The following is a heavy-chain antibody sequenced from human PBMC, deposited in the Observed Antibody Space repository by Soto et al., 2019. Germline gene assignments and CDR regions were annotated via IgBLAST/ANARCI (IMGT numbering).Heavy chain of an antibody. Sequence: ASVKVSCKASGYTFLSYYMHWVRQAPGERLEWMGIINPSGGSTIYAQKFQGRVTMTRDTSTSTVYMELSSLRYEDTAVYYCARAYCGGDCYSFANGYYYYGMDVWGQGTTVTVSS. J-gene: IGHJ6*02. D-gene: IGHD2-21*02. CDR1: GYTFLSYY. V-gene: IGHV1-46*01. CDR3: ARAYCGGDCYSFANGYYYYGMDV. CDR2: INPSGGST.